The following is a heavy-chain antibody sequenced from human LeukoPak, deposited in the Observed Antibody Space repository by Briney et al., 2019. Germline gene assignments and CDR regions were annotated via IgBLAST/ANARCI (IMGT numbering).Heavy chain of an antibody. D-gene: IGHD3-22*01. CDR2: IYYSGST. CDR3: ARVVVITSRDYYYYYMDV. CDR1: GGSISSSSYY. J-gene: IGHJ6*03. V-gene: IGHV4-39*07. Sequence: SETLSLTCTVSGGSISSSSYYRGWIRQPPGKGLEWIGSIYYSGSTYYNPSLKSRVTISVDTSKNQFSLKLSSVTAADTAVYYCARVVVITSRDYYYYYMDVWGEGTTVTVSS.